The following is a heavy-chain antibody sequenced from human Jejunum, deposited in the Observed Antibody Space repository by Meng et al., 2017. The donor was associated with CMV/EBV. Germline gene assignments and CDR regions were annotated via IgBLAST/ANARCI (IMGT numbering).Heavy chain of an antibody. D-gene: IGHD6-19*01. V-gene: IGHV4-34*01. CDR3: ARGSRHFNGYNSGWYLLG. Sequence: SSFWWSGIGKTKGKGMEWIGESKQSGGNNYKQYLKSRVTISADTSKNQFSLSLTSMTAADTAMYYCARGSRHFNGYNSGWYLLGWGQGTLVTVSS. CDR1: SSFW. CDR2: SKQSGGN. J-gene: IGHJ4*02.